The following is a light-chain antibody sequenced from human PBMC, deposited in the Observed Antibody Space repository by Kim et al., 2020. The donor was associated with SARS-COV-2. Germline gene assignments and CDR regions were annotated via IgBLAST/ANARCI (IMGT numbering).Light chain of an antibody. J-gene: IGKJ4*01. CDR2: DAT. CDR3: QQRDSWPLT. CDR1: QSISSY. V-gene: IGKV3-11*01. Sequence: LSPGERASLSGRASQSISSYLAWYQQKPGQAPRLLIHDATYRATGIPARFSGSGSGTDFTLTISSLDPEDFAVYYCQQRDSWPLTFGGGTKVDIK.